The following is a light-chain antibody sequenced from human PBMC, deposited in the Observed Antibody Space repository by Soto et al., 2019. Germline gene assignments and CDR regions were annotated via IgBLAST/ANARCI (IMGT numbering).Light chain of an antibody. J-gene: IGKJ4*01. V-gene: IGKV1-27*01. CDR1: QGISNY. Sequence: DIQMTQSPSSLSASVGDRVTIPCRASQGISNYLAWYQQKPGKVPKLLIYAASTLQSGVPSRFSGSGSGTDFTLTISSLQPVDVATYYCQKYNSAPLTFGGGTKVEIK. CDR3: QKYNSAPLT. CDR2: AAS.